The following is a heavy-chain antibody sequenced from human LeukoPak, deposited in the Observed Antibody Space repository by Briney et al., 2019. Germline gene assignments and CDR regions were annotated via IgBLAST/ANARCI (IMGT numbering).Heavy chain of an antibody. CDR3: TKDGSGYDFNWFDP. Sequence: GGSLRLSCSASGXSVSIYYMSWVRQAPGKGLEWVSVIYTGGSTYYADSVKGRFTISRDSSKNTLYLQMNSLRVEDTAVYYCTKDGSGYDFNWFDPWGQGILVTVSS. J-gene: IGHJ5*02. V-gene: IGHV3-66*01. CDR1: GXSVSIYY. CDR2: IYTGGST. D-gene: IGHD5-12*01.